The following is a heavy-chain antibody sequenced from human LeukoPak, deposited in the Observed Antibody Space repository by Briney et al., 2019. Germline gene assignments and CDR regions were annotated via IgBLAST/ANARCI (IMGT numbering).Heavy chain of an antibody. D-gene: IGHD4-17*01. CDR3: ARSSGYGDYYFDY. J-gene: IGHJ4*02. Sequence: GGSLRLSCAASGFTFSSYEMNWVRQAPGKGLEWVSVIYSGGSTYYADSVKGRFTISRDNSKNTLYLQMNSLRAEDTAVYYCARSSGYGDYYFDYWGQETLVTVSS. CDR1: GFTFSSYE. CDR2: IYSGGST. V-gene: IGHV3-53*01.